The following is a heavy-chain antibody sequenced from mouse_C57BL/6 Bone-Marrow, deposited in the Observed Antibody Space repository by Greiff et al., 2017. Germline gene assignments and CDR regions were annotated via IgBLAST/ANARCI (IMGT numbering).Heavy chain of an antibody. J-gene: IGHJ3*01. V-gene: IGHV1-81*01. D-gene: IGHD2-4*01. CDR3: ARYDYGWFAY. CDR1: GYTFTSYG. Sequence: QVQLQQSGAELARPGASVKLSCKASGYTFTSYGISWVKQRTGQGLEWIGEIYPRSGNTYYNEKFKGKATLTADKSSSTAYMELRSLPSEDSAGYFCARYDYGWFAYWGQGTLVTVSA. CDR2: IYPRSGNT.